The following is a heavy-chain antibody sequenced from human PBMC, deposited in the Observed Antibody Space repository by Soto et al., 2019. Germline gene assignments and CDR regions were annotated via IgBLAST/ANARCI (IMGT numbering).Heavy chain of an antibody. CDR3: AKGISAGYCSGGSCYSNWFDP. D-gene: IGHD2-15*01. Sequence: GGSLRLSCAASGFTFDDYAMHWVRQAPGKGLEWVSGISWNSGSIGYADSVKGRFTISRDNAKNSLYLQMNSLRAEDTALYYWAKGISAGYCSGGSCYSNWFDPWGQGTLVTVSS. CDR1: GFTFDDYA. J-gene: IGHJ5*02. CDR2: ISWNSGSI. V-gene: IGHV3-9*01.